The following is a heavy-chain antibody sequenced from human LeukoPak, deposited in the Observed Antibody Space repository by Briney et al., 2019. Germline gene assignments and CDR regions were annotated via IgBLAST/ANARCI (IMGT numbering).Heavy chain of an antibody. CDR2: IYYSGST. CDR3: ARHRGITIFGVVIISAFDI. D-gene: IGHD3-3*01. J-gene: IGHJ3*02. V-gene: IGHV4-39*01. Sequence: PSETLSLTCTVSGGSTSSSSYYWGWIRQPPGKGLEWIGSIYYSGSTYYNPSLKSRVTISVDTSKNQFSLKLSSVTAADTAVYYCARHRGITIFGVVIISAFDIWGQGTMVTVSS. CDR1: GGSTSSSSYY.